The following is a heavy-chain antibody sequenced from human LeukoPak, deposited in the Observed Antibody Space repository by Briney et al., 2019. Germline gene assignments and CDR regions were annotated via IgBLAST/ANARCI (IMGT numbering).Heavy chain of an antibody. V-gene: IGHV3-9*01. D-gene: IGHD6-13*01. CDR1: GFTFDNYA. CDR2: IGWNSGGK. J-gene: IGHJ3*02. CDR3: AKGGDSSWYGTFDM. Sequence: GGSLRLSCAASGFTFDNYAMHWVRQGPGKGLEWVSGIGWNSGGKVYADSVKGRFTISRDNAKNSLYLQMNSLGVEDTALYYCAKGGDSSWYGTFDMRGQGTMVTVSS.